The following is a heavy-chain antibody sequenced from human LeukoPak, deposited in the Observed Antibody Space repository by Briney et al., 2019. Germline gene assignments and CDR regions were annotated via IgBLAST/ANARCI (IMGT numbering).Heavy chain of an antibody. CDR2: IYYSGST. J-gene: IGHJ4*02. V-gene: IGHV4-59*01. CDR3: ARVPYYYDSSGYPDY. Sequence: SETLSLTCTVSGGSISSYYWSWVRQPPGKGLEWIGYIYYSGSTNYNPSLKSRVTISVDTSKNQFSLKLSSVTAADTAVYYCARVPYYYDSSGYPDYWGQGTLVTVSS. D-gene: IGHD3-22*01. CDR1: GGSISSYY.